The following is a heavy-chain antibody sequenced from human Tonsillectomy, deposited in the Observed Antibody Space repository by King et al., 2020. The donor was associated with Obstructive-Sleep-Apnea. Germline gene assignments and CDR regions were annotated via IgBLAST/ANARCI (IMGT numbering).Heavy chain of an antibody. CDR3: ARGSGYSGYDF. CDR1: GFSFSPFS. D-gene: IGHD5-12*01. V-gene: IGHV3-21*01. Sequence: DVQLVESGGGLVKPGGSLRLSCAASGFSFSPFSMNLVRQAPGKGLEWVSYICTSDSYLYYADSVKGRFSIYRDTAKNSLYLQIHSLRAEDTAVYYCARGSGYSGYDFWGQGTMVTVSS. J-gene: IGHJ4*03. CDR2: ICTSDSYL.